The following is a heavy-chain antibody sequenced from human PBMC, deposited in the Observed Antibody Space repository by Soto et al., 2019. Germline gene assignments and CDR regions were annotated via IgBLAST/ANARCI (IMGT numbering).Heavy chain of an antibody. V-gene: IGHV1-8*01. D-gene: IGHD2-21*01. Sequence: GASVKVSCKASGYTFTSYDINWVRQATGQGLEWMGWMNPNSGNTGYAQKFQGRVTMTRNTSISTAYMELSSLRSEDTAVYYCAGWCGRGGAPDYYNYYGRAFGGQGTTVPVP. CDR2: MNPNSGNT. J-gene: IGHJ6*02. CDR3: AGWCGRGGAPDYYNYYGRAF. CDR1: GYTFTSYD.